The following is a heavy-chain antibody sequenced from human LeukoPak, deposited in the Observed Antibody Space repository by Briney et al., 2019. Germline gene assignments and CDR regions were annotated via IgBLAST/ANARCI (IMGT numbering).Heavy chain of an antibody. CDR2: ISYDGSNK. J-gene: IGHJ6*03. V-gene: IGHV3-30*18. CDR1: GFTFSSYG. Sequence: PGGSLRLSCAASGFTFSSYGMHWVRQAPGKGLEWVAVISYDGSNKYYADSVKGQFTISRDKSKNTLYLQMNSLRAEDTAVYYCAKDSGPGGKYYYYYYMDVWGKGTTVTVSS. CDR3: AKDSGPGGKYYYYYYMDV. D-gene: IGHD2-15*01.